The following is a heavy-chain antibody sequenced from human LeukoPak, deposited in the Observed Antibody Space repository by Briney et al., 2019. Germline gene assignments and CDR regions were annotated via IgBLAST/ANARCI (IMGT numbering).Heavy chain of an antibody. CDR1: GVSIGSYY. V-gene: IGHV4-59*08. CDR3: ARHERDTSWYYFDY. CDR2: IYNAGTT. Sequence: SETLSLTCTVSGVSIGSYYWSWIRQPPGKGLEWLGCIYNAGTTNYSPSLQSRLNITVDTSKNQFSLKLSSVTAADTAVYYCARHERDTSWYYFDYWGQGTLVTVSS. J-gene: IGHJ4*02. D-gene: IGHD2-2*01.